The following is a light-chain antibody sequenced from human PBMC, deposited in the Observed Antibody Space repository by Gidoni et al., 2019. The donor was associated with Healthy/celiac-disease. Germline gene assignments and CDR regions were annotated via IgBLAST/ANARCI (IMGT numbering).Light chain of an antibody. CDR2: QDS. J-gene: IGLJ2*01. CDR1: KWGDKY. CDR3: QAWDSSCVV. Sequence: SSALTQPPSVSVSPGQTASITCSGDKWGDKYACWYQQKPGQSPVLVIYQDSKRPSGIPERFSGSNSGNTATLTISGTQAMDEADYYCQAWDSSCVVFGGGTKLTXL. V-gene: IGLV3-1*01.